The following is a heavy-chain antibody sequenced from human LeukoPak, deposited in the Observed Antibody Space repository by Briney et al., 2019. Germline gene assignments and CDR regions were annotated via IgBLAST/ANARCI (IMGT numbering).Heavy chain of an antibody. CDR3: AIPPGYCGNDCSFDH. CDR1: GYSFSNYW. Sequence: GESLKISCECSGYSFSNYWIGWVRQMPGKGLEWMVIIYPGDYETRYSPSFQGLVTISVDKSISTAYLQWSSLKASDTAMYYCAIPPGYCGNDCSFDHWGQGTLVTVSS. D-gene: IGHD2-21*02. J-gene: IGHJ4*02. V-gene: IGHV5-51*01. CDR2: IYPGDYET.